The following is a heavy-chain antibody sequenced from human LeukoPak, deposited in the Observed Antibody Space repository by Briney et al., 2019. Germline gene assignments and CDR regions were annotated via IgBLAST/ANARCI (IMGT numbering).Heavy chain of an antibody. CDR1: GFTFGDYA. V-gene: IGHV3-49*04. Sequence: GGSLRLSCTASGFTFGDYAMSWVRQAPGKGLEWVGFIRSKAYGGTTEYAASVKGRFTISRDDSKSIAYLQMNSLKTEDTAVYYCTRGGVGATLWGHGTLVTVSS. CDR3: TRGGVGATL. J-gene: IGHJ4*01. CDR2: IRSKAYGGTT. D-gene: IGHD1-26*01.